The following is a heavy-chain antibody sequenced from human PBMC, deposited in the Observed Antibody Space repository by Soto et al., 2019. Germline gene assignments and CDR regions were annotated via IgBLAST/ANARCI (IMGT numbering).Heavy chain of an antibody. CDR1: GYTFTGYY. CDR3: ARDYGDTGPNWFDP. CDR2: INPIFGTA. V-gene: IGHV1-69*01. D-gene: IGHD4-17*01. Sequence: QVQLVQSGAEVKKPGASVKVSCKASGYTFTGYYMHWVRQAPGQGLEWMGWINPIFGTANYAQKFQGRVTITADESTSTAYMELSSLRSEDTAVYYCARDYGDTGPNWFDPWGQGTLVTVSS. J-gene: IGHJ5*02.